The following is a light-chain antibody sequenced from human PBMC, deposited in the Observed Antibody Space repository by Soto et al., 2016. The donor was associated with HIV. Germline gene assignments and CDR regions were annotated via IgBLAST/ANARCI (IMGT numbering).Light chain of an antibody. V-gene: IGKV1-39*01. CDR1: QSISSY. CDR2: AAS. Sequence: DIQMTQSPSSLSASVGDRVTITCRASQSISSYLNWYQQKPGKAPKLLIYAASSLQSGVPSRFSGSGSGTDFTLTISSLQPEDFATYYCQQSYSTPGYTFGQGTTLAIK. J-gene: IGKJ2*01. CDR3: QQSYSTPGYT.